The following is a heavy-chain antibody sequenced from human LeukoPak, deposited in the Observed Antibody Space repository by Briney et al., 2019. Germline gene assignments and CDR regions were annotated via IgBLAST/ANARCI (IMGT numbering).Heavy chain of an antibody. CDR3: ARAQWLVHPSLYYYYYMDV. V-gene: IGHV1-18*01. CDR1: GYTFTSYG. D-gene: IGHD6-19*01. J-gene: IGHJ6*03. Sequence: ASVKVSCKASGYTFTSYGISWVRQAPGQGLEWMGWISAYNGITNYAQKLQGRVTMTTDTSTSTAYMELRSLRSDDTAVYYCARAQWLVHPSLYYYYYMDVWGKGTTVTVSS. CDR2: ISAYNGIT.